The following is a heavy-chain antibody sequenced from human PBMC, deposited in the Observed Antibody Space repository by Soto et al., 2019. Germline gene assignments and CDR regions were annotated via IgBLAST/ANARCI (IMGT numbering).Heavy chain of an antibody. D-gene: IGHD2-8*01. CDR3: ARGDCTDCSNGVCSFFYNHDMDV. V-gene: IGHV1-2*04. CDR1: GYSFTDYH. CDR2: INPKSGGT. J-gene: IGHJ6*02. Sequence: ASVKVSCKASGYSFTDYHIHWVRQAPGQGLEWLGRINPKSGGTSTAQKLKGYVTMTTDTSISTASMELTSLTSDDTAICYCARGDCTDCSNGVCSFFYNHDMDVWG.